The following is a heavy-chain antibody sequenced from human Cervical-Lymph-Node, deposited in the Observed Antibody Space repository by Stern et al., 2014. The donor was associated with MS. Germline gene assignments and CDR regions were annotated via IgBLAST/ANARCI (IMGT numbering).Heavy chain of an antibody. V-gene: IGHV4-34*01. CDR1: GGSFSGYY. CDR3: ATRPNIAVAGTGDY. Sequence: QVQLVQWGAGLLKPSETLSLTCAVYGGSFSGYYWSWIRQPPGKGLEWIGEINPSGSTNYNPSLKRRVTISVDTSKNQFSLKLSSVTAADTAVYYCATRPNIAVAGTGDYWGQGTLVTVSS. J-gene: IGHJ4*02. CDR2: INPSGST. D-gene: IGHD6-19*01.